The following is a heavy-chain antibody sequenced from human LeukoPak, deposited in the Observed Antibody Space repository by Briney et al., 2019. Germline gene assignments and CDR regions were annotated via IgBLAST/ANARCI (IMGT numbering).Heavy chain of an antibody. CDR1: GFTFSSYS. CDR3: AKDQDTRQFDY. J-gene: IGHJ4*02. V-gene: IGHV3-21*01. Sequence: MSGGSLRLSCAASGFTFSSYSMNWVRQAPGKGLEWVSSISSSSSYIYYADSVKGRFTISRDNAKNSLYLQMNSLRAEDTAVYYCAKDQDTRQFDYWGQGTLVTVSS. CDR2: ISSSSSYI.